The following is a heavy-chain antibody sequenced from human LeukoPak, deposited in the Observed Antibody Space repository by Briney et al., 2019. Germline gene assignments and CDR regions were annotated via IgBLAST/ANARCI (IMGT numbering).Heavy chain of an antibody. CDR3: ARVIGRVTPGAFDI. CDR2: IYYSGST. CDR1: GFTFSSYE. J-gene: IGHJ3*02. Sequence: PGGSLRLSCAASGFTFSSYEMNWVRQAPGKGLEWIGYIYYSGSTNYNPSLKSRVTISVDTSKNQFSLKLSSVTAADTAVYYCARVIGRVTPGAFDIWGQGTMVTVSS. V-gene: IGHV4-59*01. D-gene: IGHD1-26*01.